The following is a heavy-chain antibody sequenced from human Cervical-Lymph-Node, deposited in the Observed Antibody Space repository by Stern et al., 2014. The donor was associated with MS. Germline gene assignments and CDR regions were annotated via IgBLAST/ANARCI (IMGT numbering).Heavy chain of an antibody. J-gene: IGHJ5*02. CDR1: GITFSHSA. CDR2: VVVFNGDV. D-gene: IGHD5-18*01. CDR3: ASERYTYYDDQRPPGGFDP. Sequence: QLVRSGPEVKKPGTSGKVSCKASGITFSHSAIQWLRQARGQRPEWIGWVVVFNGDVNSTQRVQDRVTITRDMSTSTVYRELRSLKSEDTAIYYCASERYTYYDDQRPPGGFDPWGQGTLVTVSS. V-gene: IGHV1-58*02.